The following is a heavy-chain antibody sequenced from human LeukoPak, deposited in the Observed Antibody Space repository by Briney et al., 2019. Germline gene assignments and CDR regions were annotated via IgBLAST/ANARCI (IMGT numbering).Heavy chain of an antibody. CDR3: ARGSSNIAARDNWFDP. D-gene: IGHD6-6*01. V-gene: IGHV3-48*03. CDR1: GFTFSSYE. J-gene: IGHJ5*02. CDR2: ISSSGSTI. Sequence: GGSLRLSCAASGFTFSSYEMNWVRQAPGKGLEWVSYISSSGSTIYYADSVKGRFTISRDNAKNSLYLQMNSLGADDTAVYYCARGSSNIAARDNWFDPWGQGTLVTVSS.